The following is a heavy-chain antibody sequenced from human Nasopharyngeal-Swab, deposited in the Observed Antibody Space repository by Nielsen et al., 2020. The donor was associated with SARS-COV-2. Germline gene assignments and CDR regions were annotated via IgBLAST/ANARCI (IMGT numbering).Heavy chain of an antibody. CDR3: ARVEDNFGDYIDY. CDR1: GFSSSDYY. V-gene: IGHV3-11*06. D-gene: IGHD4-17*01. CDR2: ISSDRSIYT. Sequence: GESLKISCAASGFSSSDYYMSWIRQAPGKGLEWVAYISSDRSIYTFYADSVKGRFTISRDTAKNSLSLQMDSLGVEDTAVYFCARVEDNFGDYIDYWGQGTLVAVSS. J-gene: IGHJ4*02.